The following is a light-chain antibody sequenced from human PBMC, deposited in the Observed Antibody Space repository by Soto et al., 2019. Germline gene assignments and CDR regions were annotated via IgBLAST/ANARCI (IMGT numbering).Light chain of an antibody. V-gene: IGLV2-23*01. CDR2: EAS. CDR1: SSNVRSYNL. Sequence: QSVLTQPASVSGSPGQSITISCTGTSSNVRSYNLVSWYQQHPGEAPKLMIYEASKGPSGVSNRFSGSKSGNTASLTISGLQAEDEADYYCCSYAGSDTMIFGGGTKLTVL. J-gene: IGLJ2*01. CDR3: CSYAGSDTMI.